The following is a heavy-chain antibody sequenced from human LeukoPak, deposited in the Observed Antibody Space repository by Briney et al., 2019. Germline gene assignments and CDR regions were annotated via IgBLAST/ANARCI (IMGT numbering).Heavy chain of an antibody. CDR1: GFTVSSNY. V-gene: IGHV3-53*01. D-gene: IGHD3-16*02. CDR2: IYSGGST. CDR3: ARYAFGGVIDSYGMDV. Sequence: PGGSLRLSCAASGFTVSSNYMSWVRQAPGKGLEWVSVIYSGGSTYYADSVKGRFTISRDNSKNTLYLQMNSLRAEDTAVYYCARYAFGGVIDSYGMDVWGQGTTVTVSS. J-gene: IGHJ6*02.